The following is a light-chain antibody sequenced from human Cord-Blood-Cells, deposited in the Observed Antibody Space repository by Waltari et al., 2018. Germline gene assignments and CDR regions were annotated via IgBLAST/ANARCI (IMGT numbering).Light chain of an antibody. CDR2: DAS. CDR3: QQYDNLPIT. J-gene: IGKJ5*01. V-gene: IGKV1-33*01. Sequence: IQMTQSPSSLSASVGDRVTITCQACQDISNYLNWYQQKPGKAPKLLIYDASNLETGVPSRFSGSGSGTDFTFTISSLQPEDIATYYCQQYDNLPITFGQGTRLEIK. CDR1: QDISNY.